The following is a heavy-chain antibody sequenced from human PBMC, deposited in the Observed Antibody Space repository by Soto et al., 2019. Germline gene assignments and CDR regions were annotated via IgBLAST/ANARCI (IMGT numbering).Heavy chain of an antibody. Sequence: EVELVESGGGLGQPGGSLRLSCAASGFTFSSYSMNWVRQAPGKGLEWVSYISSSSSTIYYADSVKGRFTISRDNAKNSLYLQMNSLRAEDTAVYYCARANYYGSPGDFDYWGQGTLVTVSS. CDR2: ISSSSSTI. D-gene: IGHD3-10*01. CDR3: ARANYYGSPGDFDY. V-gene: IGHV3-48*01. CDR1: GFTFSSYS. J-gene: IGHJ4*02.